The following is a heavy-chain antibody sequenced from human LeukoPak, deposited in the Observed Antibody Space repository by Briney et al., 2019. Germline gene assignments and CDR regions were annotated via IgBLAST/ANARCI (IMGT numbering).Heavy chain of an antibody. Sequence: SVKVSCKASGGTFSSYAISWGRQAPGQGPEWMGRIIPILGIANYAQKFQGRVTITADKSTSTAYMELSSLRSEDTAVYYCAREGYFGSGIDYFYGMDVWGQGTKVTVSS. D-gene: IGHD3-10*01. CDR1: GGTFSSYA. J-gene: IGHJ6*02. CDR2: IIPILGIA. CDR3: AREGYFGSGIDYFYGMDV. V-gene: IGHV1-69*04.